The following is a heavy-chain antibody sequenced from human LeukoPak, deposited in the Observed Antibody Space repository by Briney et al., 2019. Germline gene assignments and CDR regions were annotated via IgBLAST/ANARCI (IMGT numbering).Heavy chain of an antibody. CDR3: ARDIVSAWIDAFDI. CDR2: IYSSGRT. CDR1: GGSISSGGYY. V-gene: IGHV4-61*02. J-gene: IGHJ3*02. D-gene: IGHD6-19*01. Sequence: SQTLCLTCTVSGGSISSGGYYWSWIRRPPGKGLEWIGRIYSSGRTNYNHSLKRRAPISVDTSKNQFSLKLSSVTAADTAVYYCARDIVSAWIDAFDIWGPRTMVTVSS.